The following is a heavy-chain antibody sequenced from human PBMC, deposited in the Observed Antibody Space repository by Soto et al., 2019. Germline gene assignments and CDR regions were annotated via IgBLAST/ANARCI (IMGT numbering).Heavy chain of an antibody. CDR2: ISGSGGST. D-gene: IGHD3-10*01. Sequence: EVQLLESGGGLVQPGGSLRLSCAASGFTFSSYAMSWVRQAPGKGLEWVSAISGSGGSTYYADSVKGRFTISRDNSKNTLYLQMNSLRAEDTAVYYCAKDRSQYYYGSGVTLYWGQGTLVTVSS. J-gene: IGHJ4*02. CDR3: AKDRSQYYYGSGVTLY. V-gene: IGHV3-23*01. CDR1: GFTFSSYA.